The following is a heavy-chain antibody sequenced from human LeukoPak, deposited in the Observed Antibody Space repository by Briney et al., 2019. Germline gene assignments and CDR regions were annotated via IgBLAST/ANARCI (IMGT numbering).Heavy chain of an antibody. CDR3: ARGWGYHDY. CDR1: GFTFSSYA. V-gene: IGHV3-30*04. Sequence: PGGSLRLSCAASGFTFSSYAMHWVRQAPGKGLEWVAVISYDGSNKYYADSVKGRFTISRDNSKNTLCLQMNSLRAEDTAVYYCARGWGYHDYWGQGTLVTVSS. CDR2: ISYDGSNK. J-gene: IGHJ4*02. D-gene: IGHD3-16*02.